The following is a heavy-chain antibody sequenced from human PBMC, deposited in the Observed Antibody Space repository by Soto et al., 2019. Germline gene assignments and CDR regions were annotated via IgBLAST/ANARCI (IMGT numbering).Heavy chain of an antibody. D-gene: IGHD3-22*01. V-gene: IGHV1-46*01. CDR1: GYSFTTYY. CDR2: INPSGGST. J-gene: IGHJ4*02. CDR3: ARAPRSHYYDSSGPIDY. Sequence: ASVKVSCKASGYSFTTYYMHWVRQAPGQGLEWMGMINPSGGSTTYAQKFQGRVTMTRDTSTTTVYMALSSLRSDDTAVYYCARAPRSHYYDSSGPIDYWGQGTLVTVSS.